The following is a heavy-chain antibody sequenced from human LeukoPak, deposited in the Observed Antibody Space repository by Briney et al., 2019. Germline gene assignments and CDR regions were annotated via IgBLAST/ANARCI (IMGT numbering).Heavy chain of an antibody. CDR1: GYTFSNYY. D-gene: IGHD2-15*01. CDR3: ARGGSSLPFDY. Sequence: ASVKVSCKASGYTFSNYYMHWVRQAPGQGLEWMGIINPSGGSTSYAQKLQDRVTMTRDTSTSIVYMNLSSLRSEDTAVYYCARGGSSLPFDYWGQGTLVTVSS. V-gene: IGHV1-46*01. J-gene: IGHJ4*02. CDR2: INPSGGST.